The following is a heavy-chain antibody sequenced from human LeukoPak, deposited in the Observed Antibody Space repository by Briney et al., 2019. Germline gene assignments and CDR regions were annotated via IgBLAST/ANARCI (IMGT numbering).Heavy chain of an antibody. CDR3: ARGPRGSGSRRFNWFDP. CDR2: INPSGGST. J-gene: IGHJ5*02. D-gene: IGHD3-10*01. Sequence: ASVKVSCKASGYTFTSYYMHWVRQAPGQGLEWMGIINPSGGSTSYAQKFQGRVTMTRDTSTSTVYMELGSLRSEDTAVYYCARGPRGSGSRRFNWFDPWGQGTLVTVSS. CDR1: GYTFTSYY. V-gene: IGHV1-46*01.